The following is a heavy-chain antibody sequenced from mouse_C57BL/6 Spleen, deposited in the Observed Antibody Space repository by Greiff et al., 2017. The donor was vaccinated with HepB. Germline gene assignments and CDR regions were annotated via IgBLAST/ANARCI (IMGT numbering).Heavy chain of an antibody. Sequence: VQLQQPGAELVKPGASVKLSCKASGYTFTSYWMHWVKQRPGQGLEWIGMIHPNSGSTNYNEKFKSKATLTVDKSSSTAYMQLSSLTSEDSAVYYCARDLVTTYAMDYWGQGTSVTVSS. CDR2: IHPNSGST. CDR1: GYTFTSYW. J-gene: IGHJ4*01. D-gene: IGHD2-2*01. CDR3: ARDLVTTYAMDY. V-gene: IGHV1-64*01.